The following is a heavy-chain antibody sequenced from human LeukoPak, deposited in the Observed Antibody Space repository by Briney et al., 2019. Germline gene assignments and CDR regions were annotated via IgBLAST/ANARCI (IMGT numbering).Heavy chain of an antibody. Sequence: ASVKVSCKASGYTFTSYGISWVRQAPGQGLEWMGWISAYNGNTNYAQKLQGRVTMTTDTSTSTAYMELRSLRSDDTAMYFCVRRGVLPVAPDAFDLWGQGTMVTVSS. CDR3: VRRGVLPVAPDAFDL. V-gene: IGHV1-18*01. CDR2: ISAYNGNT. CDR1: GYTFTSYG. D-gene: IGHD3-10*01. J-gene: IGHJ3*01.